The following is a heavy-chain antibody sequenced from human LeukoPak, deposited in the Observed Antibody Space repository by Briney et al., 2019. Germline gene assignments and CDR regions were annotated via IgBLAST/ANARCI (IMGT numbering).Heavy chain of an antibody. J-gene: IGHJ4*02. D-gene: IGHD5-18*01. Sequence: SETLSLTCAAYGGSFSGYYWSWIRQPPGKGLEWIGEINHSGSTNYNPSLKSRVTISVDTSKNQFSLKLSSVTAADTAVYYCARGGQLWSPLRYWGQGTLVTVSS. V-gene: IGHV4-34*01. CDR3: ARGGQLWSPLRY. CDR1: GGSFSGYY. CDR2: INHSGST.